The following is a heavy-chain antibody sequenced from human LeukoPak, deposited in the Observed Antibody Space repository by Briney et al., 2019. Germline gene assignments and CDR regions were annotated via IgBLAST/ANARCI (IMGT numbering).Heavy chain of an antibody. J-gene: IGHJ4*02. V-gene: IGHV3-23*01. D-gene: IGHD3-22*01. CDR3: ANGNYYDSSGYYFDY. Sequence: PGGSLRLSCTASGFTFSSYAMSWVRQAPGKGLEWVSTISGSDGSTYYADSVKGRFSISRDNSKNTLYLQMNSLRAGDTAVYYCANGNYYDSSGYYFDYWGQGTLVTVSS. CDR2: ISGSDGST. CDR1: GFTFSSYA.